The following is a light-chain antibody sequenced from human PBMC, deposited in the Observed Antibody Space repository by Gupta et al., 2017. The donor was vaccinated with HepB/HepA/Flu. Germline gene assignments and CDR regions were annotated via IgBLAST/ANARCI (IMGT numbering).Light chain of an antibody. CDR1: SSDVGGYNY. CDR2: DVN. Sequence: QSALTQPHSVSGSPGQSVTISCTGTSSDVGGYNYVSWYQQHPGKVPKLMIYDVNKRPSGVPDRFSGSKYGNTASLTISGLQAEDEAEYYCCSYAGTYTVVFGGGTKLTVL. J-gene: IGLJ2*01. V-gene: IGLV2-11*01. CDR3: CSYAGTYTVV.